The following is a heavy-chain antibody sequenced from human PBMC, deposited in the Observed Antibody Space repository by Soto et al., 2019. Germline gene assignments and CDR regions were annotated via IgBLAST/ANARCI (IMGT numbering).Heavy chain of an antibody. D-gene: IGHD3-10*01. CDR2: IKQDGSEK. CDR1: GFTFSSYG. Sequence: HPGGSLRLSCAASGFTFSSYGMSWVRQAPGKGLEWVANIKQDGSEKYYVDSVKGRFTISRDNAKNSLYLQMNSLRAEDTAVYYCESVSGRANDGFSSRGLDGGSWGQGTRVTDSA. V-gene: IGHV3-7*05. CDR3: ESVSGRANDGFSSRGLDGGS. J-gene: IGHJ4*02.